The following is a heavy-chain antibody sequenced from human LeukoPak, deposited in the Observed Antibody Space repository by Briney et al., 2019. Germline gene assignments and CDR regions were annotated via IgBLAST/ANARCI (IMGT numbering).Heavy chain of an antibody. Sequence: GGSLRLSCAASGFTSRDYYMTWIRQAPGKGLEWVSYISSSGTTIYYADSVKARFTISRDNAKNSLYLQMNSLRAEDTAVYYCARVAQLWFGNDYWGQGTLVTVSS. J-gene: IGHJ4*02. V-gene: IGHV3-11*04. CDR3: ARVAQLWFGNDY. D-gene: IGHD5-18*01. CDR2: ISSSGTTI. CDR1: GFTSRDYY.